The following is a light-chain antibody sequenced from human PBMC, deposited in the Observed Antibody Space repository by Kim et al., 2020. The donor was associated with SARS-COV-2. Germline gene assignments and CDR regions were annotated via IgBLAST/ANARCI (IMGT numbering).Light chain of an antibody. CDR1: SLRSYY. CDR2: GKN. V-gene: IGLV3-19*01. CDR3: NSRDSSGNHLRV. Sequence: SSELTQDPAVSVALGQKVRITCQGDSLRSYYASWYQQKPGQAPVLVIYGKNNRPSGIPDRFSGSSSGNTASLTITGAQAEDEADYYCNSRDSSGNHLRVLGGGTQLTVL. J-gene: IGLJ2*01.